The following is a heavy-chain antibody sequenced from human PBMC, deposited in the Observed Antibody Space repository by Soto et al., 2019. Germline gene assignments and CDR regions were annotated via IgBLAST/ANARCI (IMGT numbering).Heavy chain of an antibody. V-gene: IGHV3-30-3*01. D-gene: IGHD1-7*01. CDR1: GFTFSSYA. CDR3: ARNGGTTLHCWGSLGL. J-gene: IGHJ4*02. CDR2: ISYDGSNK. Sequence: QVQLVESGGGVVQPGRSLRLSCAASGFTFSSYAMHWVRQAPGKGLEWVAVISYDGSNKYYADSVKGRFTISRDNSKNTLYLQMNSLRAEGTAVYYCARNGGTTLHCWGSLGLWGQGTLVTVSS.